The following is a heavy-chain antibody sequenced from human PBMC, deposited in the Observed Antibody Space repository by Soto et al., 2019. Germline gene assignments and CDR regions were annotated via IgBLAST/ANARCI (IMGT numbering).Heavy chain of an antibody. Sequence: PSETLSLTCTVSGGSISSGDYYWSWIRQPPGKGLEWIGYIYYSGSTYYNPSLKSRVTISVDTSKNQFPLKLSSVTAADTAVYYCAREGVYDSSGYFRFDPWGQGTLVTVSS. CDR1: GGSISSGDYY. J-gene: IGHJ5*02. CDR3: AREGVYDSSGYFRFDP. V-gene: IGHV4-30-4*01. CDR2: IYYSGST. D-gene: IGHD3-22*01.